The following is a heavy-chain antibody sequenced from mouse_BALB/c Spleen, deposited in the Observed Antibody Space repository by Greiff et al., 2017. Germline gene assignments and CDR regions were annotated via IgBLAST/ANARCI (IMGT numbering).Heavy chain of an antibody. CDR1: GYTFTDYA. J-gene: IGHJ2*01. CDR3: ARRECFDY. Sequence: QVQLQQSGAELVRPGVSVKISCKGSGYTFTDYAMHWVKQSHAKSLEWIGVISTYYGDASYNQKFKGKATMTVDKSSSTAYMELARLTSEDSAIYYCARRECFDYWGQGTTLTVSS. CDR2: ISTYYGDA. V-gene: IGHV1S137*01.